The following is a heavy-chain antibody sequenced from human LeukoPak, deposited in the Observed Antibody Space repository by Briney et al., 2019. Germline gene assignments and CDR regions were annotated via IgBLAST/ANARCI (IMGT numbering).Heavy chain of an antibody. V-gene: IGHV1-24*01. D-gene: IGHD5-24*01. J-gene: IGHJ4*02. Sequence: SVNLSCTVSGYSLTEISMHWARQAPGKGLEWMGGFDPEDGERMSAQKFQGRVTMTEDTSTHTAYMELSRLRPEDTAVYYCATDRDGYNYYVDSWGQGTLVTVSS. CDR3: ATDRDGYNYYVDS. CDR2: FDPEDGER. CDR1: GYSLTEIS.